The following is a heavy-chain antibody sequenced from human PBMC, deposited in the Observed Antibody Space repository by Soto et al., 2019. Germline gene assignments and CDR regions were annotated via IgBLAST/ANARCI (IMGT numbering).Heavy chain of an antibody. V-gene: IGHV3-9*01. J-gene: IGHJ6*02. CDR1: GFDFDDYA. CDR3: AKDRYDYYGSGSYYGMDV. CDR2: ISWNSGSI. Sequence: GGSLRLSCVASGFDFDDYAMHWVRQAPGKGLEWVAAISWNSGSIGYADSVKGRSTISRDNVKNSLYLQMNSLGAEDTALYYCAKDRYDYYGSGSYYGMDVWGQGTTVTVSS. D-gene: IGHD3-10*01.